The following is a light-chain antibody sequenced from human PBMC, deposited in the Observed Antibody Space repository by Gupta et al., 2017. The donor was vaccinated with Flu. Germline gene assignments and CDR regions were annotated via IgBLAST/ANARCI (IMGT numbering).Light chain of an antibody. Sequence: QSPLTQPPSASGSLVKSVTVSCTGTSSDVGAYDRVSWYQQLPGMAPKLIIYDVDKRPSGGPGRFSASKSGNTATLTVSGLQAEDEADDDCTSFAGSSTWVFGGGTRLTVL. CDR3: TSFAGSSTWV. CDR1: SSDVGAYDR. J-gene: IGLJ3*02. V-gene: IGLV2-8*01. CDR2: DVD.